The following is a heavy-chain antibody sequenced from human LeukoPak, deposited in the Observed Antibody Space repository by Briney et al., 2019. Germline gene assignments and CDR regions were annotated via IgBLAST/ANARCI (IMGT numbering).Heavy chain of an antibody. D-gene: IGHD2-8*02. V-gene: IGHV4-39*01. CDR1: GGSISSSSYY. Sequence: SETLSLTCTVSGGSISSSSYYWGWIRQPPGKGLEWIGSIYYSGSTYYNPSLKSRVTISVDTSKNQFSLKLSSVTAADTAVYYCARQGAGGYQYYYHMDVWGKGTTVTVSS. CDR2: IYYSGST. J-gene: IGHJ6*03. CDR3: ARQGAGGYQYYYHMDV.